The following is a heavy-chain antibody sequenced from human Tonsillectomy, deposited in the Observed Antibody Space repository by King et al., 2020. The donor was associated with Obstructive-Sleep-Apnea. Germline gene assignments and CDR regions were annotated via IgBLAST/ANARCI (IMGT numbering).Heavy chain of an antibody. CDR2: IYYSWST. Sequence: QLQESGPGLGKPSQTLSLTCIVSGGSISSDGYYWSWIRQHPGKGLEWIADIYYSWSTYYNPSLKSRVTISVDTSKNQLSLKLSSMTAADTAVYYCAGGSPYYFDYWGQGTLVTVSS. J-gene: IGHJ4*02. CDR1: GGSISSDGYY. V-gene: IGHV4-31*03. D-gene: IGHD3-10*01. CDR3: AGGSPYYFDY.